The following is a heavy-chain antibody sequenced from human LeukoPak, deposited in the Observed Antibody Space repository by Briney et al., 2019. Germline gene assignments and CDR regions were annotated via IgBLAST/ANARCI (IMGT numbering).Heavy chain of an antibody. CDR1: GFTFSNAW. CDR3: TTDFLFTCSSTSCYANDY. CDR2: IKSKTDGGTT. J-gene: IGHJ4*02. D-gene: IGHD2-2*01. Sequence: PGGSLRLSCAASGFTFSNAWMSWVRQAPGKGLEWVGRIKSKTDGGTTDYAAPVKGRFTISRDDSKNTLYLQMNSLKTEDTAVYYCTTDFLFTCSSTSCYANDYWGQGTLVTVSS. V-gene: IGHV3-15*01.